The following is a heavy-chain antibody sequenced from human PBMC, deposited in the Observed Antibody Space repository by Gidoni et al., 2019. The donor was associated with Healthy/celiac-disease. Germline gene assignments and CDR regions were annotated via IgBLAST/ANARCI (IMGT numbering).Heavy chain of an antibody. V-gene: IGHV3-23*01. CDR3: AKEYYYGSGSYSAYFDY. CDR1: GFTFSSYA. J-gene: IGHJ4*02. Sequence: EVQLLESGGGLVQPGGSLRLSCAASGFTFSSYAMSWVRQAPGKGLEWVSAISGSGGSTYYADSVKGRFTISRDNSKNTLYLQMNSLRAEDTAVYYCAKEYYYGSGSYSAYFDYWGQGTLVTVSS. D-gene: IGHD3-10*01. CDR2: ISGSGGST.